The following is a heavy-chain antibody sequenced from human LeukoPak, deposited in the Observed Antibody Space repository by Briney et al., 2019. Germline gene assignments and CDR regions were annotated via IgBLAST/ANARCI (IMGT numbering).Heavy chain of an antibody. CDR2: IKSKTDGGTA. V-gene: IGHV3-15*01. D-gene: IGHD3-3*01. Sequence: GGSLRLSCAASGFTFSNAWMSWVRQAPGKGLEWVGRIKSKTDGGTADYAAPVKGRFTISRDDSKNTLYLQMNSLKTEDTAVYYRTTVHDFWSGFYQGFDYWGQGTLVTVSS. J-gene: IGHJ4*02. CDR1: GFTFSNAW. CDR3: TTVHDFWSGFYQGFDY.